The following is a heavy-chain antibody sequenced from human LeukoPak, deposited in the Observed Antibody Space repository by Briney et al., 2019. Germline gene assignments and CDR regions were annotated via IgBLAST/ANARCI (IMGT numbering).Heavy chain of an antibody. J-gene: IGHJ4*02. CDR2: INPSGGST. CDR1: GYTFTNYY. CDR3: ASAAPHFDY. V-gene: IGHV1-46*01. D-gene: IGHD2-15*01. Sequence: GSVKASCKASGYTFTNYYMDWGPQAPGQRLEWMGIINPSGGSTSYAQKFQGRVTMTRDTSTSTVYMELSSLRSEDTAVYYCASAAPHFDYWGQGTLVTVSS.